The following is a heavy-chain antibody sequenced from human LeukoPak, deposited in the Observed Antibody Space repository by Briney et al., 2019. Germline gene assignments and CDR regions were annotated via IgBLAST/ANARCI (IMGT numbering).Heavy chain of an antibody. CDR1: GVTFSNFC. CDR3: AGGSGWLIDH. D-gene: IGHD6-19*01. CDR2: IKQDGSEK. J-gene: IGHJ4*02. V-gene: IGHV3-7*03. Sequence: PGGSLRLSCAASGVTFSNFCMNWVRQAPGKGREWVAIIKQDGSEKIYVDSVKGRFTISRDNAKNSLYVQMNSLTVEDTAIYYCAGGSGWLIDHWGQGTLVTVSS.